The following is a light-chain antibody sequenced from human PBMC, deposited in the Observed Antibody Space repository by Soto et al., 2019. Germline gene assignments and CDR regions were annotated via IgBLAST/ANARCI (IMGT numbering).Light chain of an antibody. CDR3: QQRSTTWT. CDR1: QSVSSY. CDR2: DES. V-gene: IGKV3-11*01. Sequence: EIVLTQSPATLSLSPGERATLSCSASQSVSSYLAWYQQKPGQAPRLLIYDESNRATGIPARFSGSGSGTDFALTIRRLEPEDFAVYYCQQRSTTWTFGQGTQVAIK. J-gene: IGKJ1*01.